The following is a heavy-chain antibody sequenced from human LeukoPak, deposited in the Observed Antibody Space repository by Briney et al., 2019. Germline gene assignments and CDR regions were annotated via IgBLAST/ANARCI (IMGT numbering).Heavy chain of an antibody. D-gene: IGHD6-13*01. CDR3: ATGIAAAGTAFDH. Sequence: GASVKVSCKASGYTFTTYGISWVRQAPGQGLEWMGWISAYNGNTDYAQKLQGRVTMTEDTSTDTAYMELSSLRSEDTAVYYCATGIAAAGTAFDHWGQGTLVTVSS. CDR1: GYTFTTYG. V-gene: IGHV1-18*01. CDR2: ISAYNGNT. J-gene: IGHJ4*02.